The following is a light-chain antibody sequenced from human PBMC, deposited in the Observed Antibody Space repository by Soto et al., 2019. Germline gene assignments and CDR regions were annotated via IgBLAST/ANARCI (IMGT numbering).Light chain of an antibody. CDR2: DVS. CDR3: SSYAGVYTPYV. J-gene: IGLJ1*01. V-gene: IGLV2-11*01. Sequence: QSALTQPRSVSGSPGQSVTISCTGSRSDVGGYDYVSWYQQYPGKAPKVIIFDVSERPSGVLDRFSGSKSGNTATLTISGLQADDEADYYCSSYAGVYTPYVFGTGTKLTVL. CDR1: RSDVGGYDY.